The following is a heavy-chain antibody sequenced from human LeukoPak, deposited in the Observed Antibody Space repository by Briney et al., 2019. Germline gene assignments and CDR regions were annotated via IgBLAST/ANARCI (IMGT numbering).Heavy chain of an antibody. CDR3: ARRTSATFGVLPYYYMDG. V-gene: IGHV4-34*01. CDR2: INDSGSA. J-gene: IGHJ6*03. CDR1: GGSFSGYS. Sequence: SETLSLTCAVYGGSFSGYSWSWMREPPGGGGEWIGEINDSGSARYNPSLKSRVTISVDMSKNQFSRKVNSVAAADNAVYYCARRTSATFGVLPYYYMDGWGRGTTVTVSS. D-gene: IGHD3-3*01.